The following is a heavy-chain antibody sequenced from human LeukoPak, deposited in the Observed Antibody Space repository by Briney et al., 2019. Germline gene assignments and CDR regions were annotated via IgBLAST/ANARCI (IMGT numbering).Heavy chain of an antibody. Sequence: GGSLRLSCTVSRFTVSSNSMSWVRQAPGKGLEWVSFIYTTGNTHHSDSVKGRFTISRDSSKNTLYLQMNSLRAEDTAVYYCARRAGDYSHPYDYWGQGTLVTVSS. CDR3: ARRAGDYSHPYDY. J-gene: IGHJ4*02. D-gene: IGHD3-22*01. V-gene: IGHV3-53*01. CDR2: IYTTGNT. CDR1: RFTVSSNS.